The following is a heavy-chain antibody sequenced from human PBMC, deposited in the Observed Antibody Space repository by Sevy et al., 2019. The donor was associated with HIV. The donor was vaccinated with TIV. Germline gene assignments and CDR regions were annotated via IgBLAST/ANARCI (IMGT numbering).Heavy chain of an antibody. Sequence: GGSLRLSCAASGFTFSSYGMHWVRQAPGKGLEWVAFIRYDGSNKYYADSVKGRFTISRDNSKNTLYLQMNSLRAEDTAVYYCAKDLGSSWAYGDYYYGMDVWGQGTTVTVSS. CDR3: AKDLGSSWAYGDYYYGMDV. D-gene: IGHD6-13*01. CDR2: IRYDGSNK. J-gene: IGHJ6*02. V-gene: IGHV3-30*02. CDR1: GFTFSSYG.